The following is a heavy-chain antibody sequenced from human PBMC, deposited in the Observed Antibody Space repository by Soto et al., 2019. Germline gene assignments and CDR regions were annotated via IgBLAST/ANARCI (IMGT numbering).Heavy chain of an antibody. CDR3: ARIKSGYSYGSIIDF. CDR1: GGSINNFH. Sequence: PSETLSLNCRVSGGSINNFHWSWIRQPPGKGLEWIGFVFYSGRTTYNPSLQSRVTISVDTSHNHFSLKVRSVTAADTATYYCARIKSGYSYGSIIDFWGQGKLVTVSS. CDR2: VFYSGRT. J-gene: IGHJ4*02. D-gene: IGHD5-18*01. V-gene: IGHV4-59*01.